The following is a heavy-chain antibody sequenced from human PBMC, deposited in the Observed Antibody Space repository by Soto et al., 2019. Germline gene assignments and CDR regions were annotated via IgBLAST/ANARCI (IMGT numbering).Heavy chain of an antibody. V-gene: IGHV1-18*01. Sequence: QVHLVQSGVEVKTPGASVKVSCQASGYTFFTYDISWVRQAPGQGLEWMGWISTYSGDTKYAQKFQGRVTTTTDTSTTTAYLELRSLRSDDTAVYYCARHHGPTTSENWLDPWGQGTLVTVSS. CDR3: ARHHGPTTSENWLDP. J-gene: IGHJ5*02. D-gene: IGHD5-12*01. CDR1: GYTFFTYD. CDR2: ISTYSGDT.